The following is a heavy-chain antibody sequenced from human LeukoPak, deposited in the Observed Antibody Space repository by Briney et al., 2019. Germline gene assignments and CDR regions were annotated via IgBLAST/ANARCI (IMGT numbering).Heavy chain of an antibody. V-gene: IGHV6-1*01. CDR1: GESVSTSGVA. J-gene: IGHJ3*01. CDR3: ARGRASAFDV. Sequence: SQTLSLTCAISGESVSTSGVAWNWVRQSPSRGLEWLGRTYYTSKWNTDYAVSVKSRIVVNPDTSKHQFSLQLNSVTSEDTAVYYCARGRASAFDVWGQGTMVTVSS. D-gene: IGHD6-25*01. CDR2: TYYTSKWNT.